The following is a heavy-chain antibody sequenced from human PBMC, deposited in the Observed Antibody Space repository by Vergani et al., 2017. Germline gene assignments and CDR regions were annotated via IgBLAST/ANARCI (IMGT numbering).Heavy chain of an antibody. Sequence: QVQLVQSGAEVKKPGASVKVSCKASGYTFTGYYMHWVRQAPGQRLEWMGWINAGNGNTKYSQKFQGRVTITRDTSASTAYMELSSLRSEDTAVYYCAREPGSGSYYFDYWGQGTLVTVSS. CDR2: INAGNGNT. CDR1: GYTFTGYY. CDR3: AREPGSGSYYFDY. V-gene: IGHV1-3*01. D-gene: IGHD3-10*01. J-gene: IGHJ4*02.